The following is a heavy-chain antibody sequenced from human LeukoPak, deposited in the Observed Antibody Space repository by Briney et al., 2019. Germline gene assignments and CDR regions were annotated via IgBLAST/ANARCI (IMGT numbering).Heavy chain of an antibody. D-gene: IGHD6-13*01. CDR3: AREEGIAAAGALEY. V-gene: IGHV4-39*07. CDR1: GGSISSSSYY. Sequence: PSETLSLTCTVSGGSISSSSYYWGWIRQPPGKGLEWIGSIYYSGSTYYNPSLKSRVTTSVDTSKNQLSLRLTSVTAADTAVYYCAREEGIAAAGALEYWGQGILVTVSS. J-gene: IGHJ4*02. CDR2: IYYSGST.